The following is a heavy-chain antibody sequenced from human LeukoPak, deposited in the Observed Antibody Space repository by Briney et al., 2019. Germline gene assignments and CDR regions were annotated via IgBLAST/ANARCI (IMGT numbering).Heavy chain of an antibody. Sequence: GGSLRLSCATSGFIFSTYALSWVRQAPGKGLEWASSISDNGGSTYHADSVKGRFTISRDSSKNTLYLQMNSLRAEDTAIYYCARVIRAAPGKGYFDYWGQGTLVTVSS. CDR3: ARVIRAAPGKGYFDY. J-gene: IGHJ4*02. CDR1: GFIFSTYA. D-gene: IGHD6-13*01. V-gene: IGHV3-23*01. CDR2: ISDNGGST.